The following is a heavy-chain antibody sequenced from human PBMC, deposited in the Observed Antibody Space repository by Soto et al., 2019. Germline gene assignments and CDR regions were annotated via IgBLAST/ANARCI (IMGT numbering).Heavy chain of an antibody. Sequence: ASVKVSCKASGYTFTSYGISWVRQAPGQGLEWMGWISAYNGNTNYAQKLQGRVTMTTDTSTSTAYMELRSLRSDDTAVYYCASPYSYGYVGYYYYGMEGWGQGTTVT. V-gene: IGHV1-18*01. J-gene: IGHJ6*02. CDR3: ASPYSYGYVGYYYYGMEG. D-gene: IGHD5-18*01. CDR1: GYTFTSYG. CDR2: ISAYNGNT.